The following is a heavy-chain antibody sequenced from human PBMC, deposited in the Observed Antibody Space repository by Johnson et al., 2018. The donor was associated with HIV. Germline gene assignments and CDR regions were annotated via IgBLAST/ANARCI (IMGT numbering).Heavy chain of an antibody. D-gene: IGHD1-26*01. J-gene: IGHJ3*02. V-gene: IGHV3-66*01. CDR2: IYSGGST. CDR1: GFTVSSNY. CDR3: AKDDRELDAFDI. Sequence: ELLVESGGGLVKPGGSLRLSCAASGFTVSSNYMSWVRQAPGKGLEWVSVIYSGGSTYYADSVKGRFTISRDNSKNTLYLQMNSLRAEDTAVYYCAKDDRELDAFDIWGQGTMVTVSS.